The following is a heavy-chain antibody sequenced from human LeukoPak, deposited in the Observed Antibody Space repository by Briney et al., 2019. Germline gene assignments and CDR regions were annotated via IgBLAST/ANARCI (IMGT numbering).Heavy chain of an antibody. CDR1: GFTFNSYG. CDR3: AKDKDYGDYYYFDY. CDR2: IRYDGSNK. V-gene: IGHV3-30*02. Sequence: GGSLRLSCAASGFTFNSYGTHWVRQAPGKGLEWVALIRYDGSNKYYADSVKGRFTISRDNSKNTLYLQMNSLRAEDTAVYYCAKDKDYGDYYYFDYWGQGTLVTVSS. D-gene: IGHD4-17*01. J-gene: IGHJ4*02.